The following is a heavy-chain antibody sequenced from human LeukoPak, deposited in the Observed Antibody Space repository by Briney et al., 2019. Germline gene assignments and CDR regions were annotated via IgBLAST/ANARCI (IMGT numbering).Heavy chain of an antibody. D-gene: IGHD6-13*01. CDR1: GYTFTGYY. V-gene: IGHV1-69*06. CDR3: ARSSIIAAAGPYYFDY. CDR2: IIPIFGTA. Sequence: ASVKVSCKASGYTFTGYYMHWVRQAPGQGLEWMGGIIPIFGTANYAQKFQGRVTITADKSTSTAYMELSSLRSEDTAVYYCARSSIIAAAGPYYFDYWGQGTLVTVSS. J-gene: IGHJ4*02.